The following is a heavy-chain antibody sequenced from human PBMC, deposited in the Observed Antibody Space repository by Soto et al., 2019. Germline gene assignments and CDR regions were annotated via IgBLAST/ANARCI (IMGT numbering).Heavy chain of an antibody. CDR1: GGTFSSYA. CDR2: IIPIFGTA. CDR3: AREREGDIAAAGWFDP. V-gene: IGHV1-69*01. D-gene: IGHD6-13*01. J-gene: IGHJ5*02. Sequence: QVQLVQSGAEVKKPGSSVKVSCKASGGTFSSYAISWVRQATGQGLEWMGGIIPIFGTANYAQKFQGRVTITADESTSTAYMELSSLRSEDTAVYYCAREREGDIAAAGWFDPWGQGTLVTVSS.